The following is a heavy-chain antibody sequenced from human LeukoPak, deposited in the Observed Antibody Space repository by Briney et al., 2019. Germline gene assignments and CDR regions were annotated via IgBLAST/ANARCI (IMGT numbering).Heavy chain of an antibody. CDR3: ARDRSGYTFDD. CDR1: GFIFISYS. D-gene: IGHD5-18*01. Sequence: GGSLRLSCAASGFIFISYSMNWVRQAPGKGLEWVSSISATGNYIYYADSVKGRFTISRDNAKNSLYLQMNSLRAEDTAVYYCARDRSGYTFDDWGQGTLVTVSS. J-gene: IGHJ4*02. V-gene: IGHV3-21*01. CDR2: ISATGNYI.